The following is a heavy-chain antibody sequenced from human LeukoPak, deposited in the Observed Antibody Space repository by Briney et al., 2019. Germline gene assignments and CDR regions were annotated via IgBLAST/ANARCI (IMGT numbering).Heavy chain of an antibody. V-gene: IGHV4-39*01. Sequence: WDPLSLPCTLCGRPISSSSDFWAWIRQPPGRGLEWYGGSYYSGSTYYTPTLKSRVTISVDTSKSQFSMKLSSVTAADTAVYYCARHGDTAMVPYYFDYWGQGTLVTVSS. CDR2: SYYSGST. J-gene: IGHJ4*02. CDR1: GRPISSSSDF. D-gene: IGHD5-18*01. CDR3: ARHGDTAMVPYYFDY.